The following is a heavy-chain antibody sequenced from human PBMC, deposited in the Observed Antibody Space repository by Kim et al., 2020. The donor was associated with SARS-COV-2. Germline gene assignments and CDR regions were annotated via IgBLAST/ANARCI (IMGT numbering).Heavy chain of an antibody. CDR2: IYYSGST. D-gene: IGHD3-10*01. J-gene: IGHJ5*02. CDR3: ARDASGSGNWFDP. V-gene: IGHV4-31*03. Sequence: SETLSLTCIVSGGSISSGGYYWSWIRQLPGKGLEWIGYIYYSGSTYYNPSLNSRATISVDTAKNQFSLQLSSVTAADTAVYHCARDASGSGNWFDPWGQG. CDR1: GGSISSGGYY.